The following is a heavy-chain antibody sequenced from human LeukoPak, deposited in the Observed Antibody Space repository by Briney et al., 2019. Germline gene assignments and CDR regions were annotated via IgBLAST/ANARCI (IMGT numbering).Heavy chain of an antibody. V-gene: IGHV3-7*01. D-gene: IGHD3-10*01. CDR1: GFTINHYW. CDR2: IGKDVGEE. J-gene: IGHJ4*02. Sequence: GGSLRLSCAASGFTINHYWMSWGRQAPGKGLEWVANIGKDVGEEYCVDSVKGRFTVSRDNSKSSVYLEMSSLRAEDTAVYYCARNSDGDDFWGRGTLVTVSS. CDR3: ARNSDGDDF.